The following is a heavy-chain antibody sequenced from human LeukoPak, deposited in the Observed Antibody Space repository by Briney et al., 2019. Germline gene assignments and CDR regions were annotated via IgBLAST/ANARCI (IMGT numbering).Heavy chain of an antibody. CDR3: AITVTRGVWFDP. V-gene: IGHV4-34*01. CDR2: INHSGST. D-gene: IGHD4-17*01. Sequence: SETLSLTCAVYGGSFSGYYWSWIRQPPGKGLEWIGEINHSGSTNYNPSLKSRVAISVDTSKNQLSLKLTSVTAADTAVYYCAITVTRGVWFDPWGQGTLVTVSS. CDR1: GGSFSGYY. J-gene: IGHJ5*02.